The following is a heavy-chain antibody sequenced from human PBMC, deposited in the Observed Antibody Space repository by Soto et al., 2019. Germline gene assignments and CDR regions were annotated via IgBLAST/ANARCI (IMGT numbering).Heavy chain of an antibody. CDR1: GGTFSSYA. V-gene: IGHV1-69*13. D-gene: IGHD5-18*01. CDR3: ARENVDTAMDSN. J-gene: IGHJ4*02. Sequence: SVKVSCKASGGTFSSYAISWVRQAPGQGLEWMGGIIPIFGTANYAQKFQGRVTITADESTSTAYMGLSSLRSEDTAVYYCARENVDTAMDSNWGQGTLVTVSS. CDR2: IIPIFGTA.